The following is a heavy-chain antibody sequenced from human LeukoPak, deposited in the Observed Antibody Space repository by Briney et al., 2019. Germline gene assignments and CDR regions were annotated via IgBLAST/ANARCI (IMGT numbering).Heavy chain of an antibody. CDR1: GGSISSTTYY. Sequence: SETLSLTCTVSGGSISSTTYYWGWIRQPPGKGLEWIGSVYYTGGTYNNPSLKSRLTISIDTSRNQFSLKLSSVTAADTAVYYCARGRDSSGFRYYFDCWGQGTLVTVSS. V-gene: IGHV4-39*01. J-gene: IGHJ4*02. CDR2: VYYTGGT. CDR3: ARGRDSSGFRYYFDC. D-gene: IGHD3-22*01.